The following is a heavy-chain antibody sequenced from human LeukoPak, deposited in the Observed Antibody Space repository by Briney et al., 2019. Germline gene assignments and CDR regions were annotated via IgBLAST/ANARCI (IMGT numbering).Heavy chain of an antibody. V-gene: IGHV3-23*01. CDR2: ITSGVGIT. CDR1: GFTYSNFG. CDR3: AKGDYYDLDY. J-gene: IGHJ4*02. D-gene: IGHD3-22*01. Sequence: GGSLRHSRAASGFTYSNFGMNWVRQAPGKGLEWVSMITSGVGITYYADSVKGRFTISRDNSRNTLYLQMNSLRAEDTAVYYCAKGDYYDLDYWGQGTLVSVSS.